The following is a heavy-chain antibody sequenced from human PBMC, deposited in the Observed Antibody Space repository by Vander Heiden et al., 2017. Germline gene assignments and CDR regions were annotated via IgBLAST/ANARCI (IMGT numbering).Heavy chain of an antibody. Sequence: QVHLVQSGAEVQKPGASVKVPCKASGYPFIFYYMHWVRQAPGQGLEWMGIINPNGGSTSYAEKLQGRVTMTRDTSTRTVYMELSSLTYEDTAIYYCARGGGSHNDAFDIWGQGTMVTVSS. D-gene: IGHD2-15*01. J-gene: IGHJ3*02. CDR1: GYPFIFYY. V-gene: IGHV1-46*04. CDR3: ARGGGSHNDAFDI. CDR2: INPNGGST.